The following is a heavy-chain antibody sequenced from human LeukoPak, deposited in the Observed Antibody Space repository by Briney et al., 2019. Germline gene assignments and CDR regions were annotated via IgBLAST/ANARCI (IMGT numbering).Heavy chain of an antibody. V-gene: IGHV4-34*01. CDR2: INHSGST. Sequence: SETLSLTCAVYGGSFSGYYWSWIRQPPGKLLEWIGEINHSGSTNYNPSLKSRVTRSVDTSKNQFSLKLSSVTAADTAGYYCARGTSGGGNDIWGQGTMVTVSS. CDR3: ARGTSGGGNDI. CDR1: GGSFSGYY. J-gene: IGHJ3*02. D-gene: IGHD2-15*01.